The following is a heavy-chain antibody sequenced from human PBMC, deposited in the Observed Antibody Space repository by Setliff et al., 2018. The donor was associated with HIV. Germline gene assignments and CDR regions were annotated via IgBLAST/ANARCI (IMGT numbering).Heavy chain of an antibody. D-gene: IGHD5-12*01. CDR2: INPNSGNT. V-gene: IGHV1-2*02. CDR3: ARDLYTYSGYGTNY. J-gene: IGHJ4*02. CDR1: GYTFTGYY. Sequence: ASVKVSCKTSGYTFTGYYIHWVRRAPGQGLEWMGWINPNSGNTEYSHKFQDRVTITADTSTSTAHMELRRLELDDTAVYYCARDLYTYSGYGTNYWGQGTLVTVSS.